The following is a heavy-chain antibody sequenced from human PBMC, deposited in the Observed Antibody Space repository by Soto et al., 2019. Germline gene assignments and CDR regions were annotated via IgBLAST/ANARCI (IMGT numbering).Heavy chain of an antibody. V-gene: IGHV1-18*01. CDR2: ISAHNGNT. CDR1: GYTFTSYG. Sequence: ASVKVSCKASGYTFTSYGITWVRQAPGQGLEWMGGISAHNGNTNYAQKLQDRVTMTTDTSTSTAYLELRSLRSDDTAVYYCATTYYDFWSAPRWFDPWGQGTLVTVSS. CDR3: ATTYYDFWSAPRWFDP. D-gene: IGHD3-3*01. J-gene: IGHJ5*02.